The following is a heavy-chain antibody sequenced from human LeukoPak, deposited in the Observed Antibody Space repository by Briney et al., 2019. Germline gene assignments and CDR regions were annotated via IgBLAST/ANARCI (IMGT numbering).Heavy chain of an antibody. V-gene: IGHV6-1*01. CDR2: TYYRSKWYN. D-gene: IGHD3-10*01. Sequence: SQTLSLTCAISGDSVFSNSAALNWIRQSPSRGLEWLGRTYYRSKWYNDYAVSVKSRIIINPDTSKNQFSLQLKSVTHEDTAVYYCVRDVGFDFDYWGQGTLVTVSS. CDR3: VRDVGFDFDY. CDR1: GDSVFSNSAA. J-gene: IGHJ4*02.